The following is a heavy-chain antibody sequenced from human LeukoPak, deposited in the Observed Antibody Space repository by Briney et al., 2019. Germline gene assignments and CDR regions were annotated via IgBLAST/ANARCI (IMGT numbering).Heavy chain of an antibody. D-gene: IGHD3-22*01. CDR2: INPSGGST. CDR1: GYTFTSYY. CDR3: ARGGYDSSGYSDAFDI. Sequence: GASVKVSCKASGYTFTSYYMHWVRQAPGQGFEWMGIINPSGGSTSFAQKFQGRVTMTRDTSTSTVYMELSSLRSEDTAVYYCARGGYDSSGYSDAFDIWGQGTMVTVSS. V-gene: IGHV1-46*01. J-gene: IGHJ3*02.